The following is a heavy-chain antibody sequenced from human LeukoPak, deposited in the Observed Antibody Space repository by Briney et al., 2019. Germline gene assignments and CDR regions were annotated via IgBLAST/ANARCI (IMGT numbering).Heavy chain of an antibody. CDR3: TRWRGTSVLYY. J-gene: IGHJ4*02. CDR2: IGSKTSGGTM. Sequence: AGRSLRLSCTTSGFIFGDYAMAWVRQTPGKGLECVGSIGSKTSGGTMEYPASVEGRFTISRDDSRGVAYLQMNSLKIEDTAVYHCTRWRGTSVLYYWGQGTLVTVSS. V-gene: IGHV3-49*04. D-gene: IGHD1-14*01. CDR1: GFIFGDYA.